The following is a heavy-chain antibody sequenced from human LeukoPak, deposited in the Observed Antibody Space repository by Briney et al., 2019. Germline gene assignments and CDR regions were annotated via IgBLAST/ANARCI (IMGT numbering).Heavy chain of an antibody. J-gene: IGHJ4*02. D-gene: IGHD1-7*01. CDR3: ARALELSLFDY. V-gene: IGHV4-34*01. CDR1: GGSFSGYY. Sequence: SETLSLTCAVYGGSFSGYYWSWIRQPPGKGLEWIGEINHSGSTNYNPSLKSRVTISVDTSKNQFSLKLSSVTAADTAVYYCARALELSLFDYWGQGTLVTVSS. CDR2: INHSGST.